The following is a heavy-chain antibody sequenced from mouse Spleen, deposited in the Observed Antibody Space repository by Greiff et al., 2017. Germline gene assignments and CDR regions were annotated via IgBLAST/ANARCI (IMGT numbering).Heavy chain of an antibody. V-gene: IGHV5-9-3*01. CDR1: GFTFSSYA. J-gene: IGHJ1*01. CDR3: ARAYGSSPYWYFDV. D-gene: IGHD1-1*01. CDR2: ISSGGSYT. Sequence: EVQLVESGGGLVKPGGSLKLSCAASGFTFSSYAMSWVRQTPEKRLEWVATISSGGSYTYYPDSVKGRFTISRDNAKNTLYLQMSSLRSEDTAMYYCARAYGSSPYWYFDVWGAGTTVTVSS.